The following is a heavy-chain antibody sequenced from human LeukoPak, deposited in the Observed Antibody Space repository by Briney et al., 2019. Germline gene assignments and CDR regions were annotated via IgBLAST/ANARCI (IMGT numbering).Heavy chain of an antibody. Sequence: GGSLRLSCAASGFTFSSYAISWVRQAPGQGLEWMGGIIPIFGTANYAQKFQGRVTITADESTSTAYMELSSLRSEDTAVYYCARGVDRYNWNNYYWGQGTLVTVSS. D-gene: IGHD1/OR15-1a*01. V-gene: IGHV1-69*01. CDR1: GFTFSSYA. J-gene: IGHJ4*02. CDR3: ARGVDRYNWNNYY. CDR2: IIPIFGTA.